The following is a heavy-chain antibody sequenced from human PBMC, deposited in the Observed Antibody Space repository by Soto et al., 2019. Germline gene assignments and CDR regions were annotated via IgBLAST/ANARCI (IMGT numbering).Heavy chain of an antibody. D-gene: IGHD4-17*01. CDR1: GGTFSSYA. CDR3: ARGGFTTVTYNWFDP. CDR2: IIPIFGTA. Sequence: GASVKVSCKASGGTFSSYAISWVRQAPGQGLEWMGGIIPIFGTANYAQKFQGRVTITADESTSTAYMELSSLRSEDTAVYYCARGGFTTVTYNWFDPWGRGTLVTVSS. V-gene: IGHV1-69*13. J-gene: IGHJ5*02.